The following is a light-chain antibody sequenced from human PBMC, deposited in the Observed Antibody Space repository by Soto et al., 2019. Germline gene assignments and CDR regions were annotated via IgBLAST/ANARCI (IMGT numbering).Light chain of an antibody. CDR1: QSISSY. V-gene: IGKV1-39*01. Sequence: DIQMTQSPSSLSASVGDRVTITCRASQSISSYLNWYQQKPGKAPKLLIYAASSLQSGVPSRFSGSGSGTDFTLTISSLQPEDFATYYCQQSHSTSWTFGGGTKVDI. CDR2: AAS. CDR3: QQSHSTSWT. J-gene: IGKJ4*02.